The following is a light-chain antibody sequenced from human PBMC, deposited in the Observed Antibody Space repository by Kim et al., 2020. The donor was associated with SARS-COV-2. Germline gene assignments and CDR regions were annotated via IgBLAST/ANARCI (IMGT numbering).Light chain of an antibody. CDR2: WAS. CDR1: QSVLYSSNNKNY. V-gene: IGKV4-1*01. CDR3: QQYYSTPPT. Sequence: ANINCKSSQSVLYSSNNKNYFAWYQQKPGQPPKLLIYWASTRESGVPDRFSGSGSGTDFTLTISSLQAEDVAVYYCQQYYSTPPTFGGGTKVDIK. J-gene: IGKJ4*01.